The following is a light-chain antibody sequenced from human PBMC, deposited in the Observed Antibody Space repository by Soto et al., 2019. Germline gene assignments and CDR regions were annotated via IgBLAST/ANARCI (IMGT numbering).Light chain of an antibody. CDR1: QDISNY. CDR2: DAS. V-gene: IGKV1-33*01. J-gene: IGKJ4*01. CDR3: QQYEDVPLT. Sequence: DIQMTQSPSSLSASIGDTVTITCQASQDISNYLNWYQQKSGKAPKLLIYDASNLERGGPLGFRGSGYETDFTLTITSLQPEDFATYYCQQYEDVPLTLGGGTKVDIK.